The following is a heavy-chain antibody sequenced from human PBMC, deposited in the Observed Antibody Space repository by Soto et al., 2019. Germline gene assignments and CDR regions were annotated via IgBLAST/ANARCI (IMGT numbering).Heavy chain of an antibody. J-gene: IGHJ5*02. V-gene: IGHV2-5*02. D-gene: IGHD3-16*01. CDR3: AHIPNYYQYDWFDP. CDR2: IYWDDDK. Sequence: QITLKESGPTLVKPTQTLTLTCTFSGFSFTTRGVGVGWIRQPPGKALECLALIYWDDDKRYSPSLQSRLSSTKDTSKNQVVLTMTNVDPVDTATYYCAHIPNYYQYDWFDPWGQGTLVSVSS. CDR1: GFSFTTRGVG.